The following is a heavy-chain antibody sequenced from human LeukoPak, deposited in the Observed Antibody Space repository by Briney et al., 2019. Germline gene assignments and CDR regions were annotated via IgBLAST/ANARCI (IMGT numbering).Heavy chain of an antibody. CDR1: GGSISSRSYY. CDR2: IYYSGST. V-gene: IGHV4-39*01. J-gene: IGHJ4*02. D-gene: IGHD2-2*01. CDR3: ARQLVVVVPAEFDY. Sequence: PSETLSLTCPVSGGSISSRSYYSGWIRQPPGKGLEWIGTIYYSGSTYYNPSLKSRVTISVDTSKDQFSLKLSSVTAADTAVYYCARQLVVVVPAEFDYWGQGTLVTVSS.